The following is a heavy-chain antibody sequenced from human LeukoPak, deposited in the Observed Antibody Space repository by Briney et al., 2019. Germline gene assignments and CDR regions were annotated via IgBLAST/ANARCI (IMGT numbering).Heavy chain of an antibody. CDR2: IYYSGST. CDR3: ARARGGSGSYYQGFDY. J-gene: IGHJ4*02. D-gene: IGHD3-10*01. V-gene: IGHV4-59*01. CDR1: GGSISSYY. Sequence: PSETLSLTCTVSGGSISSYYWSWIRQPPGKGLEWIGYIYYSGSTNYNPSLKSRVTISVDTSKNQFSLKLSSVTAADTAVYYCARARGGSGSYYQGFDYWGQGTLVTVSS.